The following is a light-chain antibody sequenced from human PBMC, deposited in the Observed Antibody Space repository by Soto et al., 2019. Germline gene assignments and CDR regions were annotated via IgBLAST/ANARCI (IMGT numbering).Light chain of an antibody. J-gene: IGKJ5*01. V-gene: IGKV1-33*01. CDR2: AAS. Sequence: DIQVTQSPSSLSASVGDRVTITCQASQNINNYLNWYQQKPGKAPKPLIYAASNLETGVPSRFRGSGSGADFTFTISLLQPEDIATYYCQQYETLPTFGQGTRLEI. CDR1: QNINNY. CDR3: QQYETLPT.